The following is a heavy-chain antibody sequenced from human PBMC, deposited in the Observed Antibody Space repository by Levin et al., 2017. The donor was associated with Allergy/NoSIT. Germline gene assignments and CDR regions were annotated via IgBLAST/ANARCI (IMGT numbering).Heavy chain of an antibody. CDR2: INHSESP. CDR1: GGSFSGYY. Sequence: SETLSLTCAVYGGSFSGYYWSWIRQPPGKGLEWIGEINHSESPNYNPSLKSRVTISVDTSKNQFSLKLTSVTVADTAVYYGAWYTSSWSVSAFDIWGQGTMVTVSS. V-gene: IGHV4-34*01. D-gene: IGHD6-13*01. CDR3: AWYTSSWSVSAFDI. J-gene: IGHJ3*02.